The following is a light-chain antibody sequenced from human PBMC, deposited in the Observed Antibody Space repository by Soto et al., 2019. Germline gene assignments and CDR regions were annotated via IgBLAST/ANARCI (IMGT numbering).Light chain of an antibody. CDR3: SSYAGSNNFVV. CDR2: EVS. V-gene: IGLV2-8*01. Sequence: QSALTQPPSASGSPGQSVTISCTGTSSDVGGYNYVSWYQQYPGKAPKLMIYEVSKRPSGVPDRFSGSKSANTASLTVSGLPAEDEADYYCSSYAGSNNFVVFGGGTKVTVL. J-gene: IGLJ2*01. CDR1: SSDVGGYNY.